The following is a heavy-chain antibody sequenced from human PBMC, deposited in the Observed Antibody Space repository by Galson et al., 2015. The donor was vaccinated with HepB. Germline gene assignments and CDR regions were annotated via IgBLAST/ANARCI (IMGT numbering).Heavy chain of an antibody. V-gene: IGHV3-23*01. CDR3: AKSHSAYHSSTIDY. CDR1: GFTFSNFV. Sequence: SLRLSCAASGFTFSNFVMNWVRQAPGKGLEWVSSISDSSDNTYYADSVKGRFTISRDNSKNTLYLEMNSLRVEDTAVYYCAKSHSAYHSSTIDYWGQGISVTVSS. D-gene: IGHD5-12*01. J-gene: IGHJ4*02. CDR2: ISDSSDNT.